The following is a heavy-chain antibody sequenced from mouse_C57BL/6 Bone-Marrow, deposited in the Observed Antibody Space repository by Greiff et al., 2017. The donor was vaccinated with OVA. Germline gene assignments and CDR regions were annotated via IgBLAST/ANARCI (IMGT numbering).Heavy chain of an antibody. J-gene: IGHJ2*01. CDR3: ARDFITTVDPFDY. V-gene: IGHV1-39*01. CDR2: INPNYGTT. CDR1: GYSFTDYN. Sequence: EVKLMESGPELVKPGASVKISCKASGYSFTDYNMNLVKQSNGKSLEWIGVINPNYGTTSYNQKFKGKATLTVDQSSSTAYMQLNSLTSEDSAVYYCARDFITTVDPFDYWGQGTTLTVSS. D-gene: IGHD1-1*01.